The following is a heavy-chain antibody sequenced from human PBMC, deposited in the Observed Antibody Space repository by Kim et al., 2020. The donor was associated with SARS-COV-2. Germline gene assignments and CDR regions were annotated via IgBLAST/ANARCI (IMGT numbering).Heavy chain of an antibody. CDR3: ARGRGFLEWLLYNYFDY. CDR1: GGSFSGYY. Sequence: SETLSLTCAVYGGSFSGYYWSWIRQPPGKGLEWIGEINHSGSTNYNPSLKSRVTISVDTSKNQFSLKLSSVTAADTAVYYCARGRGFLEWLLYNYFDYWGQGTLVTVSS. CDR2: INHSGST. V-gene: IGHV4-34*01. D-gene: IGHD3-3*01. J-gene: IGHJ4*02.